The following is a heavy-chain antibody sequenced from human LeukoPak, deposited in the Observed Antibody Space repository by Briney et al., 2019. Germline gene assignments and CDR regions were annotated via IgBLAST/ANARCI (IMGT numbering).Heavy chain of an antibody. CDR3: ARGSRFGVVGRDAFDI. J-gene: IGHJ3*02. CDR2: ISISSNYI. CDR1: GFTFSRYS. V-gene: IGHV3-21*01. Sequence: PGGSLRLSCAASGFTFSRYSMNWVRQAPGKGLEWVSSISISSNYIYYPDSLKGRFTISRDNAKNSLYLQVNSLRAEDTAVYYCARGSRFGVVGRDAFDIWGQGTVVTVSS. D-gene: IGHD3-3*01.